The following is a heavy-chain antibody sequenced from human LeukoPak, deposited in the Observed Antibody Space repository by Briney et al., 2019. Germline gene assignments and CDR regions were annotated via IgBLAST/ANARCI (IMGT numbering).Heavy chain of an antibody. CDR2: INTNTGNP. V-gene: IGHV7-4-1*02. D-gene: IGHD7-27*01. CDR3: ARDNAGDIDY. CDR1: GYPIISNA. Sequence: ASVKFSCKASGYPIISNAMNWVRQAPGQGLELMGWINTNTGNPTYAQGFTGRFVFSLDTSVSTAYLQISSLKTEDTAVYYCARDNAGDIDYWGQGTLVTVSS. J-gene: IGHJ4*02.